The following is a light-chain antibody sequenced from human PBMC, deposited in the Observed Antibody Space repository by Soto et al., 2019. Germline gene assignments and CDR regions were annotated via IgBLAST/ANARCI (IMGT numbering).Light chain of an antibody. CDR3: QQRSNWPPSIT. CDR1: QSVSSY. J-gene: IGKJ5*01. Sequence: EIVLTQSPATLSLSPGERATLSCRASQSVSSYLAWYQQKPGQAPRLLIYDASNRATGIPARFRGSGSGTDFTLTIGRLEPQDFAVYYCQQRSNWPPSITFGQGTRLEIK. CDR2: DAS. V-gene: IGKV3-11*01.